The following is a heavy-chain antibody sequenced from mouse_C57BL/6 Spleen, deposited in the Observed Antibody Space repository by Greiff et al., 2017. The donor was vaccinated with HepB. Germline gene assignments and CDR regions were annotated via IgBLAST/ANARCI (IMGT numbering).Heavy chain of an antibody. CDR2: IYPRSGNT. V-gene: IGHV1-81*01. Sequence: VQLQQSGAELARPGASVKLSCKASGYTFTSYGICWVKQRTGQGLEWIGEIYPRSGNTYYNEKFKGKATLTADKSSSTAYMELRSRTSESSAFYFYARALYHDALSIDVWGTGTPVTVSS. D-gene: IGHD2-3*01. CDR1: GYTFTSYG. J-gene: IGHJ1*03. CDR3: ARALYHDALSIDV.